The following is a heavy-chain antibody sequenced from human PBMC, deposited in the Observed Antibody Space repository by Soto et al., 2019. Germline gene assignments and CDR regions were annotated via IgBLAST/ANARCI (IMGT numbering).Heavy chain of an antibody. J-gene: IGHJ4*02. V-gene: IGHV3-66*01. CDR2: IYSGGST. CDR1: GVTVSSNY. CDR3: AKERSSGWSFDY. Sequence: GGSLRLSCAASGVTVSSNYMSWVRQAPGKGLEWVSVIYSGGSTYYADSVKGRFTISRDNSKNTLYLQMNSLRAEDTAVFYCAKERSSGWSFDYWGQGTLVTVSS. D-gene: IGHD6-19*01.